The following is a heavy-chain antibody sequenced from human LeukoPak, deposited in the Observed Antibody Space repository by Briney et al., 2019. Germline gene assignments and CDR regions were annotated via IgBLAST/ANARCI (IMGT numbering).Heavy chain of an antibody. D-gene: IGHD6-19*01. J-gene: IGHJ3*02. CDR3: ARAGGSGWYQGAFDI. V-gene: IGHV4-31*03. CDR2: IYYSGST. Sequence: PSETLSLTCTVSGGSISSGGYYWSWIRQHPGKGLEWIGYIYYSGSTYYNPSLKSRVTMSVDTSKNQFSLKLSSVTAADTAVYYCARAGGSGWYQGAFDIWGQGTMVTVSS. CDR1: GGSISSGGYY.